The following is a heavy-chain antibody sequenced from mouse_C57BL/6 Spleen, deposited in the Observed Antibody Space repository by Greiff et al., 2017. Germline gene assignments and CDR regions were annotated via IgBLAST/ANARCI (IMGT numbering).Heavy chain of an antibody. Sequence: EVHLEESGADLVKPGASLKLSCAASGFTFTSYGMSWVSQTPVKRLEWVATISSGGSYTYYPYRVKGRFTFSRDKSTNTLYLQMSSLKSEDTAMYYCARLIVRNAMDYWGQGTSVTVSS. D-gene: IGHD2-12*01. J-gene: IGHJ4*01. V-gene: IGHV5-6*01. CDR3: ARLIVRNAMDY. CDR2: ISSGGSYT. CDR1: GFTFTSYG.